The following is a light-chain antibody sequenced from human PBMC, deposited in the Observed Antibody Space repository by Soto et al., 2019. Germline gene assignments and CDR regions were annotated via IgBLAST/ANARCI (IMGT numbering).Light chain of an antibody. Sequence: QAVVTQPPSVSGAPGQRVTISCTGSSSNIGAGYDVHWYHQLPGTAPKLLIYGNSNRPSGVPDRFSGSKSGTSASLAITGLQAEDEADYYCQSYDSSLSGWVFGGGTKLTVL. J-gene: IGLJ3*02. V-gene: IGLV1-40*01. CDR1: SSNIGAGYD. CDR3: QSYDSSLSGWV. CDR2: GNS.